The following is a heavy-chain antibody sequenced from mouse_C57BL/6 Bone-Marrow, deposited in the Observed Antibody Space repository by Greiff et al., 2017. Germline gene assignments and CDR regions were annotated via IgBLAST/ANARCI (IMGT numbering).Heavy chain of an antibody. D-gene: IGHD1-1*01. CDR3: ARGDYSYFDY. CDR1: GYTFTSYG. V-gene: IGHV1-81*01. CDR2: IYPRCGNT. Sequence: QVHVKQSGAELARPGASVKLSCKASGYTFTSYGISWVKQRTGQGLEWIGEIYPRCGNTYYNEKFKGKATLTADKSSSTAYMELRSLTSEDSAVYFCARGDYSYFDYWGQGTTLTVSS. J-gene: IGHJ2*01.